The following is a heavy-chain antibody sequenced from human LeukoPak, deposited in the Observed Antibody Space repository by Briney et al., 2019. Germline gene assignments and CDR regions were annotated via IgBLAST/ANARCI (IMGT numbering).Heavy chain of an antibody. V-gene: IGHV3-23*01. J-gene: IGHJ4*02. CDR3: AKGVSSLTFSFDY. CDR1: GFTFSNYA. Sequence: GGSLRLSCAASGFTFSNYAMSWVRQAPGKGLEWVPSISGYSTYYADSVKGRFTISRDNSKNTLYLQMNSLRAEDTAVYYCAKGVSSLTFSFDYWGQGTLVTVSS. D-gene: IGHD6-13*01. CDR2: ISGYST.